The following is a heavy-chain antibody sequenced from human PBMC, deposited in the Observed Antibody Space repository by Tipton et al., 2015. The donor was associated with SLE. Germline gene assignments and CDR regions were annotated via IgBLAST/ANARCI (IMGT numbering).Heavy chain of an antibody. J-gene: IGHJ4*02. CDR3: ASSYDFWSGYFDY. CDR2: IYYSGST. CDR1: GGSISSHY. D-gene: IGHD3-3*01. V-gene: IGHV4-59*11. Sequence: GLVKPSETLSLTCTVSGGSISSHYWSWIRQPPGKGLEWIGYIYYSGSTNYNPSLKSRVTISVDTSKNQFSLKLSSVTAADTAVYYCASSYDFWSGYFDYWGQGTLVTVSS.